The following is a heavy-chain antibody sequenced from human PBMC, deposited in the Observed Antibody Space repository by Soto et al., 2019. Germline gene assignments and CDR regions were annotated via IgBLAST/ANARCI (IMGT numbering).Heavy chain of an antibody. J-gene: IGHJ6*02. D-gene: IGHD3-9*01. Sequence: GASVKVSCKASGFTFTSSAVQWVRQARGQRLEWIGWIVVGSGNTNYAQKFQERVTITRDMSTSTAYMELSSLRSEDTAVYYCAAAYDIFPDPTRDYYYGMDVWGQGTTVIVSS. CDR3: AAAYDIFPDPTRDYYYGMDV. V-gene: IGHV1-58*01. CDR2: IVVGSGNT. CDR1: GFTFTSSA.